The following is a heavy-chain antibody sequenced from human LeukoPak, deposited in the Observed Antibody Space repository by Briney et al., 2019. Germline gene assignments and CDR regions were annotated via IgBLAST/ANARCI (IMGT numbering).Heavy chain of an antibody. CDR3: VGDPGYTTSTPGNWFDP. CDR1: GFSVSSNY. J-gene: IGHJ5*02. Sequence: GGSLRLSCAASGFSVSSNYMTWVRQAPGKGLEWVSIIYSDYSGGSTYYADSVKGRFTISRDNSKNAVSLHMNSLRAEDTAIYYCVGDPGYTTSTPGNWFDPWGQGTLVIVSS. D-gene: IGHD6-13*01. CDR2: IYSDYSGGST. V-gene: IGHV3-53*01.